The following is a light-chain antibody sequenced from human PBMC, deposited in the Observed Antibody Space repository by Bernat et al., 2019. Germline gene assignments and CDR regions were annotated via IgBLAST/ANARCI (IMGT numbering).Light chain of an antibody. Sequence: EIVMTQSPATLSVSPGERVTLSCRAAQYIKNQLVWYQQRPGQPPRLLIYGASTSATGVPARVSGSGSGTEFTLTISSLQSEDFAVYYCQQYREWPITFGQGTRLEI. CDR2: GAS. CDR3: QQYREWPIT. V-gene: IGKV3-15*01. J-gene: IGKJ5*01. CDR1: QYIKNQ.